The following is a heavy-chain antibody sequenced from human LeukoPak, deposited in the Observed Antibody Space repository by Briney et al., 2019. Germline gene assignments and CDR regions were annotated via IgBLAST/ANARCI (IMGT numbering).Heavy chain of an antibody. CDR1: GYIFTSYW. V-gene: IGHV5-51*01. J-gene: IGHJ6*03. D-gene: IGHD2-8*01. CDR3: ARHGHCTNGVCYSNYYYYMDV. Sequence: KPGESRQISCKGSGYIFTSYWIGWVRQLPGKGLEGMGIIYPDDSDTSDSPSFEGQVIISVDKSISTASLQWSSLNASDTATYYCARHGHCTNGVCYSNYYYYMDVWGKGTTVTVSS. CDR2: IYPDDSDT.